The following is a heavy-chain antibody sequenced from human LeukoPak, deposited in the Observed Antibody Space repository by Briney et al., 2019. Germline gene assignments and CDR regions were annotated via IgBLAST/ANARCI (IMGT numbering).Heavy chain of an antibody. CDR1: GFTFSSYG. V-gene: IGHV3-30*02. CDR2: MWYGGSNK. Sequence: PGGSLRLSCAASGFTFSSYGMHWVRQAPGKGLEWVAVMWYGGSNKYYADSVKGRFTISRDNSKNTLYLQMNSLRAEDTAVYYCAKFAGTVVTRGYFDYWGQGTLVTVSS. J-gene: IGHJ4*02. D-gene: IGHD4-23*01. CDR3: AKFAGTVVTRGYFDY.